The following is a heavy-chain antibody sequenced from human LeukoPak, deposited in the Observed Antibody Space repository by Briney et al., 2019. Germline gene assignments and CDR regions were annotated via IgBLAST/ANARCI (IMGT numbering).Heavy chain of an antibody. CDR1: GYSNSSGYY. J-gene: IGHJ5*02. D-gene: IGHD3-10*01. Sequence: SETLSLTCTVSGYSNSSGYYWGWIRQPPGKGLEWIGSIYHSGSTYYNPSLKSRVTISVDTSKNQFSLKLSSVTAADTAVYYCARGTMVRYISDWFDPWGQGTLVTVSS. CDR2: IYHSGST. V-gene: IGHV4-38-2*02. CDR3: ARGTMVRYISDWFDP.